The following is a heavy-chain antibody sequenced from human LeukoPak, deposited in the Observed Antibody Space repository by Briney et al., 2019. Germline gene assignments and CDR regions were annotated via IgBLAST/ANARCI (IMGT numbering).Heavy chain of an antibody. CDR2: MNPNSGNT. D-gene: IGHD4-17*01. J-gene: IGHJ4*02. V-gene: IGHV1-8*01. CDR1: GYTFTSYD. CDR3: ARDRDYGDYVFYFDY. Sequence: GASVKVSCKASGYTFTSYDINWVRQATGQGLEWMGWMNPNSGNTGYAQKFQGRVTMTTDTSTSTAYMELRSLRSDDTAVYYCARDRDYGDYVFYFDYWGQGTLVTVSS.